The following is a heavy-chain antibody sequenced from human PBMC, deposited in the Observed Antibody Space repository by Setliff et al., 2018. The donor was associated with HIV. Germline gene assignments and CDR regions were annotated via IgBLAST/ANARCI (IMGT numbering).Heavy chain of an antibody. CDR1: GDKYSNYW. CDR2: IYPSDSDT. J-gene: IGHJ3*02. CDR3: AKGGGLSFRYHDWFVKI. Sequence: PGESLTLSCQDSGDKYSNYWLGWVRQMPGEGLEWIGVIYPSDSDTRYSPSFKGQVTISADKSINTAYLQLSGLRASDTAMYYCAKGGGLSFRYHDWFVKIWGQGTLVTVSS. D-gene: IGHD3-9*01. V-gene: IGHV5-51*01.